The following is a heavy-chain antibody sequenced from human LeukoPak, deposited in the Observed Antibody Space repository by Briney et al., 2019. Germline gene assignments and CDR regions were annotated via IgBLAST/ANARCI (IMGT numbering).Heavy chain of an antibody. CDR1: GFTFSSYS. CDR3: ARAYCGGDCYSDFFDY. V-gene: IGHV3-48*04. CDR2: ISSSGSTI. D-gene: IGHD2-21*02. J-gene: IGHJ4*02. Sequence: GGSLRLSCAASGFTFSSYSMNWVRQAPGKGLEWVSYISSSGSTIYYADSVKGRFTISRDNAKNSLYLQMNSLRAEDTAMYYCARAYCGGDCYSDFFDYWGQGTLVTASS.